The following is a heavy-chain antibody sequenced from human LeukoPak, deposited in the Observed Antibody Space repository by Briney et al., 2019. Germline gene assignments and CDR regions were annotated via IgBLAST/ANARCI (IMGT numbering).Heavy chain of an antibody. CDR3: ATAPNRGYYDSSDNWFDP. D-gene: IGHD3-22*01. V-gene: IGHV1-8*01. J-gene: IGHJ5*02. CDR2: MNPSSGNT. Sequence: GASVKVSCKASGYTFTSYDINWVRQATGQGLEWMGWMNPSSGNTGYAQKFQGRVTMSEDTSTDTAYMELSSLRSEDTAVYYCATAPNRGYYDSSDNWFDPWGQGTLVTVSS. CDR1: GYTFTSYD.